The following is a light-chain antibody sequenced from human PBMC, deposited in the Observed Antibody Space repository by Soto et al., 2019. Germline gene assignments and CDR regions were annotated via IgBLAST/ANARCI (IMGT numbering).Light chain of an antibody. V-gene: IGKV3-11*01. J-gene: IGKJ1*01. CDR3: QQRSNWPWT. CDR2: DVS. Sequence: IVLTQSPATLSFSPGERATLSCRASQSVIRSLNWYQQKPGQAPRLLMYDVSTRATGIPARFSGSGYGTDFPLTISSLEPEDFAVYYCQQRSNWPWTFGQGTKVDIK. CDR1: QSVIRS.